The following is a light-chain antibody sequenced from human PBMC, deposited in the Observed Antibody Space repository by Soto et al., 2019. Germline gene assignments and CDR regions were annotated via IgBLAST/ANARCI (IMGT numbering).Light chain of an antibody. CDR2: DNN. Sequence: QSVLTQPPSVSAAPGQRVTISCTGSSSSIGAGCDVHWYQQVPGTAPKLLIHDNNNRPSGVPDRFSGSKSGTSASLAITGLQAEDEADYYCQSYDSSQSAWVFGGGSKLTVL. J-gene: IGLJ2*01. CDR1: SSSIGAGCD. CDR3: QSYDSSQSAWV. V-gene: IGLV1-40*01.